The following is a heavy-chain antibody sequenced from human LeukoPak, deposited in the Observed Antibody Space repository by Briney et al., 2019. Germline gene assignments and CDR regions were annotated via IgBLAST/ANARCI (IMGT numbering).Heavy chain of an antibody. CDR1: GDTFNRYG. CDR3: ARGAAADTSPSDY. J-gene: IGHJ4*02. V-gene: IGHV1-18*04. CDR2: ISAYNGNT. Sequence: GASVKVSCKASGDTFNRYGISWMRQAPGQGLEWMGWISAYNGNTNYAQKLQGRVTMTTDTSTSTAYMELRSLRSDDTAVYYCARGAAADTSPSDYWGQGTLVTVSS. D-gene: IGHD6-13*01.